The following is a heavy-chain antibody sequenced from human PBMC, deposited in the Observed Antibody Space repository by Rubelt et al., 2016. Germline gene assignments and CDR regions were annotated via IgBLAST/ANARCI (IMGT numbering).Heavy chain of an antibody. Sequence: QVQLVQSGAEVKKPGASVTVSCKASGYTFSNYYMHWVRQAPGQGLEWMGMIKASDGTTRHAQKFQDRVTVTRETSTSTLYMELSSLRSEDTAVYYCARAADQDFDYWGQGTLVTVSS. V-gene: IGHV1-46*01. J-gene: IGHJ4*02. CDR3: ARAADQDFDY. CDR1: GYTFSNYY. D-gene: IGHD2-15*01. CDR2: IKASDGTT.